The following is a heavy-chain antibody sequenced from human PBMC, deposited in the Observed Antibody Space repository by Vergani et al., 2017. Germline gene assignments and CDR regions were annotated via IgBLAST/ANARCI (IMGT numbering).Heavy chain of an antibody. CDR3: ARLSYDTTPYLQGGYDC. J-gene: IGHJ4*02. CDR1: GFTFSACL. V-gene: IGHV3-23*04. Sequence: VQMVESGGGVVQPVGSLRLSCAASGFTFSACLMTWVRQAPGKGLEWVSAISARYPSTYYADSVKGRFTISRDNSKNMLYLQMNSLRAEDTAVYYCARLSYDTTPYLQGGYDCWGQGTLVSVSS. D-gene: IGHD3-22*01. CDR2: ISARYPST.